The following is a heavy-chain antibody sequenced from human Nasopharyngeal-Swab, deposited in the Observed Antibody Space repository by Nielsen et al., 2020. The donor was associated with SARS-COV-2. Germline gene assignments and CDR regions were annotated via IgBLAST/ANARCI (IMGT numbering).Heavy chain of an antibody. CDR1: GYTFPNYG. V-gene: IGHV1-18*01. CDR3: ARDPSGWGAYSDY. CDR2: ISPHNGNT. Sequence: ASVKVSCKASGYTFPNYGIFWVRQAPGQGLECMGWISPHNGNTNYAQTVQGRVTMTTDTSTTTAYMELRSLRSDDTAVYYCARDPSGWGAYSDYWGQGTLVTVSS. J-gene: IGHJ4*02. D-gene: IGHD6-19*01.